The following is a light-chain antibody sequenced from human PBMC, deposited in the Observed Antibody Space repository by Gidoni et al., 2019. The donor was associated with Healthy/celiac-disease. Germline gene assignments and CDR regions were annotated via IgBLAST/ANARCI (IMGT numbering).Light chain of an antibody. CDR3: QQYNSYLLT. CDR1: QSISSC. J-gene: IGKJ4*01. CDR2: EAS. V-gene: IGKV1-5*01. Sequence: DIQMTQSPSTLSASVGDRVTITCRASQSISSCLAWYQQKPGKAPKLLIDEASSLERGFPSRFSGSGSGTDFTLTISSLQPDDFATYYCQQYNSYLLTFGGGTKVEIK.